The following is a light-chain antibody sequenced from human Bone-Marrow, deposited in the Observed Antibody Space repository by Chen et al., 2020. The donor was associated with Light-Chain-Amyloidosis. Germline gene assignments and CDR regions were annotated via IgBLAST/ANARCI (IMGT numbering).Light chain of an antibody. Sequence: DIQMTQSPSSLSASVGDRVTITCRASQSISNYLNWFQQKPGRAPKRLIYAASSLQSGVPSRFSGSGSGTVFTLTISSLQPEDFATYYCQQTYSAPRTFGQGTKVEIK. V-gene: IGKV1-39*01. CDR1: QSISNY. J-gene: IGKJ2*01. CDR3: QQTYSAPRT. CDR2: AAS.